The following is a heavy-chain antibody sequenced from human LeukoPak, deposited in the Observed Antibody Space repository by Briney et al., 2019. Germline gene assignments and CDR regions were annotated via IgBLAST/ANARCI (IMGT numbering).Heavy chain of an antibody. CDR1: GFTFSSYA. D-gene: IGHD2-2*01. CDR2: ITGSGGDT. Sequence: GGSLRLSCAATGFTFSSYAMSWVRQAPGKGLEWVSAITGSGGDTYYADSVKGRFTISRDNSKNTLSLQMNSLRPEDTAVYYCAKDETYQWGQGTLVTVS. J-gene: IGHJ4*02. CDR3: AKDETYQ. V-gene: IGHV3-23*01.